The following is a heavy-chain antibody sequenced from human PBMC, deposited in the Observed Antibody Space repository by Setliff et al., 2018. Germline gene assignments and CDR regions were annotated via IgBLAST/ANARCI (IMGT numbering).Heavy chain of an antibody. Sequence: SVKVSCKASGGTFRSYGISWVRQAPGQGLEWMGGTIPSFGSTNYARKFQGRVTIITDESTSTAYMQLSSLGSEDTAVYYCARGGSPDCSTAGCRYGDYVYWGQGTQVTVSS. V-gene: IGHV1-69*05. CDR3: ARGGSPDCSTAGCRYGDYVY. D-gene: IGHD2-2*01. CDR2: TIPSFGST. CDR1: GGTFRSYG. J-gene: IGHJ4*02.